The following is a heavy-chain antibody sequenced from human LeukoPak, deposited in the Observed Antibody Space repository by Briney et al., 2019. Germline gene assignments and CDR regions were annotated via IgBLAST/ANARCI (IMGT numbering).Heavy chain of an antibody. CDR3: ARGRRGTSSPRIDY. CDR1: GGSISSYY. D-gene: IGHD5-24*01. J-gene: IGHJ4*02. CDR2: IYYSGST. V-gene: IGHV4-59*01. Sequence: SGGSISSYYWSWIRQPPGKGLEWIGYIYYSGSTNYNPSLKSRVTISVDTSKNQFSLKLSSVTAADTAVYYCARGRRGTSSPRIDYWGQGTLVTVSS.